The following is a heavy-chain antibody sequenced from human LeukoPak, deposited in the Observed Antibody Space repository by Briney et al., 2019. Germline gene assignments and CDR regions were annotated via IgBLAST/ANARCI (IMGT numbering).Heavy chain of an antibody. J-gene: IGHJ4*02. V-gene: IGHV3-21*01. D-gene: IGHD2-15*01. CDR3: AREVSGTGSHFDY. CDR1: GFTFSSYS. CDR2: ISSSSSYI. Sequence: GGSLRLSCAASGFTFSSYSMNWVRQAPGKGLEWVSSISSSSSYIYYADSVKGRFTISRDNAKNSLYLQMNSLRAEDTAAYYCAREVSGTGSHFDYWGQGTLVTVSS.